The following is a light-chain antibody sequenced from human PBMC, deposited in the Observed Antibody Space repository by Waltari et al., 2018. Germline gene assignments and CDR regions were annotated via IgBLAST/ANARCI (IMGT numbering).Light chain of an antibody. J-gene: IGKJ1*01. V-gene: IGKV4-1*01. CDR2: WAS. Sequence: DIVMTQSPDSLAVSLGERATINCKSSQSVLSSSSNKNYLAWYQQKPGQPPKLLISWASRREYVVPDRFSGSGSGTDFTLIISSLQAEDVAVYYCQQYCGTPPTFGQGTKVEVK. CDR3: QQYCGTPPT. CDR1: QSVLSSSSNKNY.